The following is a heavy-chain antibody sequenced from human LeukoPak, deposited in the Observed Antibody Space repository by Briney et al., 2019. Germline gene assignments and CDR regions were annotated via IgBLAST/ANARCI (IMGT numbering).Heavy chain of an antibody. Sequence: PGGSLRLSCAASGFTVSSNYMSWVRQAPGKGLEWVSVIYSGGSTYYADSVKGRFTISRDNSKNTLYLQMNSLRAEDTAVYYCARDLYDSSGYPAKNFDYWGQGTLVTVSS. CDR1: GFTVSSNY. CDR2: IYSGGST. D-gene: IGHD3-22*01. V-gene: IGHV3-66*01. CDR3: ARDLYDSSGYPAKNFDY. J-gene: IGHJ4*02.